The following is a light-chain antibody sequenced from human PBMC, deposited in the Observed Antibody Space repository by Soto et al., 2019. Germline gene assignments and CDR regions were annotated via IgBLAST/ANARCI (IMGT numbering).Light chain of an antibody. V-gene: IGKV4-1*01. CDR1: QSVFSNSNNKNC. CDR2: WAS. J-gene: IGKJ4*01. Sequence: DIVMTQSPDSLAVSLGERATINCKSSQSVFSNSNNKNCIAWYQQKSGQPPKLLIYWASSRESGVPDRFSGGGSGTDFTLTISSLQAEDVATYYCQQSYSNILSFGGGTRVEL. CDR3: QQSYSNILS.